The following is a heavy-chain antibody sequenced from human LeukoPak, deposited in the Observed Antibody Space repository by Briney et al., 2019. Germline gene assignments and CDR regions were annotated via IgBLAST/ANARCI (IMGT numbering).Heavy chain of an antibody. V-gene: IGHV3-11*01. CDR3: ARDSDSLGLVSSSFDY. D-gene: IGHD3/OR15-3a*01. CDR2: ISSSGSTI. J-gene: IGHJ4*02. CDR1: GFTFSDYY. Sequence: GGSLRLSCAASGFTFSDYYMSWIRQAPGKGLEWVSYISSSGSTIYYADSVKGRFTISRDNAKNSLYLQMNSLRAEDTAVYYCARDSDSLGLVSSSFDYWGQGTLVTVSS.